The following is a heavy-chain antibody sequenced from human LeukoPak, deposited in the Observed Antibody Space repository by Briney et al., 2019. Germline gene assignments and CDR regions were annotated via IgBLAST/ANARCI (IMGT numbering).Heavy chain of an antibody. CDR2: VNSDGSGT. CDR3: ARGAMSTFARFDS. V-gene: IGHV3-74*01. Sequence: GGSLRLSCAASGFTFGSYWVHWVRQAPGKGLVWVSHVNSDGSGTSYADSVKGRFTISRDRSQNTLYLQMNSLRAEDTAVYYCARGAMSTFARFDSWGQGTLVSVSS. D-gene: IGHD2/OR15-2a*01. CDR1: GFTFGSYW. J-gene: IGHJ4*02.